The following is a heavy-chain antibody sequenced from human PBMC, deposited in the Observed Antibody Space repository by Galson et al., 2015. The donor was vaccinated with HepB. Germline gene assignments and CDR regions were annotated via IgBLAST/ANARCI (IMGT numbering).Heavy chain of an antibody. Sequence: CAISGDSVSSNRAAWTWIRQSPSRGLEWLGRTYYRSKWYYDYAVSVKSRMTVNPDTSKNQFSLQVNSVTPEDTAVYYCARDQRLGELWLKSDAFDVWGQGTGSPSLQ. V-gene: IGHV6-1*01. CDR1: GDSVSSNRAA. CDR3: ARDQRLGELWLKSDAFDV. CDR2: TYYRSKWYY. J-gene: IGHJ3*01. D-gene: IGHD3-16*01.